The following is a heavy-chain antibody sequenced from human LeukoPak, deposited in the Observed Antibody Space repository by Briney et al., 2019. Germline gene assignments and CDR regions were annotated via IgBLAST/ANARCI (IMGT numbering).Heavy chain of an antibody. CDR3: ARRSYYYDSSGYYYAFDY. D-gene: IGHD3-22*01. CDR1: GYTFTSYG. J-gene: IGHJ4*02. V-gene: IGHV1-18*01. Sequence: ASVKVSCTASGYTFTSYGISWVRQAPGQGLEWMGWISAYNGNTNYAQKLQGRVTMTTDTSTSTAYMELRSLRSDDTAVYYCARRSYYYDSSGYYYAFDYWGQGTLVTVSS. CDR2: ISAYNGNT.